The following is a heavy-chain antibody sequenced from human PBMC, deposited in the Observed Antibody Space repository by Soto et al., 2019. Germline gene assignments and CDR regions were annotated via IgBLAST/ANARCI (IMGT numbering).Heavy chain of an antibody. CDR1: GGTFSSYA. J-gene: IGHJ4*02. D-gene: IGHD2-21*02. V-gene: IGHV1-69*01. CDR2: IIPIFGTA. CDR3: ARDGEYCGGDCYYYFDY. Sequence: QVQLVQSGAEVKKPGSSVKVSCKASGGTFSSYAISCVRQAPGQGLEWMGGIIPIFGTANYAQKFQGRVTITADESTSTAYMELSSLRSEDTAVYYCARDGEYCGGDCYYYFDYWGQGTLVTVSS.